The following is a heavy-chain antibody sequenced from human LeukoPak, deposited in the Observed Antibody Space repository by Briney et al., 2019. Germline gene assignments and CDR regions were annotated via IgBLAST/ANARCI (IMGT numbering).Heavy chain of an antibody. Sequence: VGSLRLSCAVSGFTFSSYAMSWVRQATRKGLEWVSSINGSGASTYYADCVKGRFTISRDSSKNTLYLQMNSLRAEDTAVYYCAKDRDSYGYFDAFDIWGQGTMVTVSS. D-gene: IGHD5-18*01. CDR2: INGSGAST. V-gene: IGHV3-23*01. CDR1: GFTFSSYA. J-gene: IGHJ3*02. CDR3: AKDRDSYGYFDAFDI.